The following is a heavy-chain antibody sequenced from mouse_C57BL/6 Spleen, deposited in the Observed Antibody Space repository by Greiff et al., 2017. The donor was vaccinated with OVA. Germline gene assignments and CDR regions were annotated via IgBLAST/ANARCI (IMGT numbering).Heavy chain of an antibody. D-gene: IGHD1-1*01. V-gene: IGHV5-17*01. CDR2: ISSGSSTI. Sequence: EVMLVESGGGLVKPGGSLKLSCAASGFTFSDYGMHWVRQAPEKGLEWVAYISSGSSTIYYADTVKGRFTISRDNAKNTLFLQMTSLRSEDTAMYYCARGPDDYGSSPWFDDWGQGTTLTVSS. J-gene: IGHJ2*01. CDR3: ARGPDDYGSSPWFDD. CDR1: GFTFSDYG.